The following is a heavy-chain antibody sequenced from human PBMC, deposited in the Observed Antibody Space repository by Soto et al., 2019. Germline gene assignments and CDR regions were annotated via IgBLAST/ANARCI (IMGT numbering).Heavy chain of an antibody. CDR3: ARGPFTIFGVAPAYDY. CDR1: GGSISSGGYY. V-gene: IGHV4-31*03. CDR2: IYYSGST. J-gene: IGHJ4*02. D-gene: IGHD3-3*01. Sequence: NPSETLSLTCTVSGGSISSGGYYWSWIRQHPGKGLEWIGYIYYSGSTYYNPSLKSRVTISVDTFKNQFSLKLSSVTAADTAVYYCARGPFTIFGVAPAYDYWGQGTLVTVSS.